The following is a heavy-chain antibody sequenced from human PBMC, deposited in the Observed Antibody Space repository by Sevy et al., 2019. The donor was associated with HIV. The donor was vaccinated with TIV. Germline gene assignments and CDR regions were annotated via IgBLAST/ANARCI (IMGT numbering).Heavy chain of an antibody. V-gene: IGHV1-3*04. D-gene: IGHD6-19*01. CDR1: GYTFTTYA. CDR2: INTGNGNT. CDR3: AKDSMYSSGWIFDY. Sequence: ASVKVSCKASGYTFTTYAIHWVRQAPGQRLAWMGWINTGNGNTKYSQNLQGRITFTRDTSASTTYMELSSLRSEDTAVYYCAKDSMYSSGWIFDYWGQGTLVTVSS. J-gene: IGHJ4*02.